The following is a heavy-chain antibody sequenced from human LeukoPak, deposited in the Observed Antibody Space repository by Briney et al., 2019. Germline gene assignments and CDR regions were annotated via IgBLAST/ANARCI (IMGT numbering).Heavy chain of an antibody. CDR1: GYTFTGYS. Sequence: ASVKVSCKASGYTFTGYSIQWVRQAPRQGLEWMGRINPSSGVTHYAQKFQDSVTLTRDTSISTAYLEVNTLRSDDTAVYYCTTRGGESSPLRYWGQGTLVTVSS. J-gene: IGHJ4*02. V-gene: IGHV1-2*06. CDR2: INPSSGVT. CDR3: TTRGGESSPLRY. D-gene: IGHD3-10*01.